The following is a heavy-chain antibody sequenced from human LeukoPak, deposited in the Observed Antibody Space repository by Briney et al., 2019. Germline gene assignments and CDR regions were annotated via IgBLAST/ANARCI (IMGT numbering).Heavy chain of an antibody. CDR3: ARDSSSRPFDY. CDR1: GFTFSDYG. D-gene: IGHD6-19*01. J-gene: IGHJ4*02. Sequence: PGGSLRLSCAASGFTFSDYGMHWVRQAPGKGLEYVSTISSNWGSTYYARSVKGRFTVSRDNSKNTLYLQMGSLRAEDMAVYYCARDSSSRPFDYWGQETLVSVSS. CDR2: ISSNWGST. V-gene: IGHV3-64*01.